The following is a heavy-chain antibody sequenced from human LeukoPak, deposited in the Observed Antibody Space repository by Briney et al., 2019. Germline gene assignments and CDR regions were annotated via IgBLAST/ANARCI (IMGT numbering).Heavy chain of an antibody. Sequence: GGSLRLSCAASGFTISNYGVNWVRQALAKGLEWVSSIRSNGNVYYADSVKGRFTISRDNAENSLSLQMNSLTPEDAAIYFCARDWGRRTAPFDHWGRGTRVTVSS. CDR1: GFTISNYG. CDR2: IRSNGNV. CDR3: ARDWGRRTAPFDH. J-gene: IGHJ4*02. D-gene: IGHD3-16*01. V-gene: IGHV3-21*01.